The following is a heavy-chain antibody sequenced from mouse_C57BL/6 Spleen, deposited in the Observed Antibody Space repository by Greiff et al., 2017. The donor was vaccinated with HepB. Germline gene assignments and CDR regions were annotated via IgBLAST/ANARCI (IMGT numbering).Heavy chain of an antibody. D-gene: IGHD1-1*01. Sequence: VKLMESGAELVKPGASVKISCKASGYAFSSYWMNWVKQRPGKGLEWIGQIYPGDGDTNYNGKFKGKATLTADNSSSTAYMQLSSLTSEDSAVYFCARGEGYYGSGAWFAYWGQGTLVTVSA. J-gene: IGHJ3*01. V-gene: IGHV1-80*01. CDR2: IYPGDGDT. CDR3: ARGEGYYGSGAWFAY. CDR1: GYAFSSYW.